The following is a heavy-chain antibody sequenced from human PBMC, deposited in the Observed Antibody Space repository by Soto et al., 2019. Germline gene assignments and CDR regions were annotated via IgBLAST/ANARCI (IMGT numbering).Heavy chain of an antibody. CDR2: IDTSGSST. V-gene: IGHV3-74*01. CDR3: AKDSWYFDL. D-gene: IGHD6-13*01. J-gene: IGHJ4*02. CDR1: GFIFTNFW. Sequence: SLRLSCEASGFIFTNFWMHWVRQVPGKGLVWVSRIDTSGSSTSYADSVKGRFTISRDNAKNTVSLQMNSLRAEDTGVYYCAKDSWYFDLWSQGSLVTVSS.